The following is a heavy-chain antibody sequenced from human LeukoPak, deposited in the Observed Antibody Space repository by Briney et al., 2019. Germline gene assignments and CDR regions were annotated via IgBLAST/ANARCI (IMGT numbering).Heavy chain of an antibody. J-gene: IGHJ3*02. CDR1: GYTFTDYY. CDR2: INPNSGGT. Sequence: ASVKVSCKASGYTFTDYYMHWVRQAPGQGLEWLGWINPNSGGTVYAQNFQGRVTMTRDTSISAAYMELSRLRSDDTAVYYCARDNPDGGAAVAFDIWGQGTMVTVSS. CDR3: ARDNPDGGAAVAFDI. V-gene: IGHV1-2*02. D-gene: IGHD6-13*01.